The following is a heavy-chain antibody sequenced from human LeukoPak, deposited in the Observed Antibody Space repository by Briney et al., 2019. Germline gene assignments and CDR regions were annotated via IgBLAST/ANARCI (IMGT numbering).Heavy chain of an antibody. CDR2: IKQDGSKK. J-gene: IGHJ4*02. CDR3: TRVGYIDEGIDY. CDR1: GFPFSSYW. Sequence: GGSLRLSCVASGFPFSSYWMTWVRQAPGKGLEWVANIKQDGSKKSYVDTVKGRFTISRDNAKNSLYLQMNSLRAEDTAIYYCTRVGYIDEGIDYWGQGTLVTVSS. D-gene: IGHD5-24*01. V-gene: IGHV3-7*04.